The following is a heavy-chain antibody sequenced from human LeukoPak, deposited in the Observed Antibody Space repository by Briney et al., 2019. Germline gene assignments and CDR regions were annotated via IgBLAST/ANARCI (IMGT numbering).Heavy chain of an antibody. D-gene: IGHD6-19*01. J-gene: IGHJ4*02. V-gene: IGHV3-21*01. Sequence: GGSLRLSCAASGFTFSSYKMNWVRQAPGKGLEWVSSISSSSSYIYYADSVKGRFTISRDNAMNVLYLQMNSLRGEDTAVYYCAREGGSGWYGAYDYWGQGTLVTVSP. CDR3: AREGGSGWYGAYDY. CDR1: GFTFSSYK. CDR2: ISSSSSYI.